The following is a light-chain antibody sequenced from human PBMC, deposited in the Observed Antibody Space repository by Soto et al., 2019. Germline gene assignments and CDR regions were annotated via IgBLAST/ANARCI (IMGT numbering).Light chain of an antibody. CDR3: QQYGSSRT. CDR2: GAS. CDR1: QSFSNNY. Sequence: EIVLTQSPGTLSLSPGERATLSCRASQSFSNNYLAWYQQKPGQAPRLRIYGASSRATGIPDRFSGSVSGTDFTLIISRLEPEDCAVYYCQQYGSSRTFGQGTRGEIK. V-gene: IGKV3-20*01. J-gene: IGKJ1*01.